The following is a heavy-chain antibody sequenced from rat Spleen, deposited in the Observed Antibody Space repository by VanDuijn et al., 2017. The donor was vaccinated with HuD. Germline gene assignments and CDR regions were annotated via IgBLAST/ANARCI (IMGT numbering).Heavy chain of an antibody. Sequence: EVQLQESGPGLVKPSQSLSLTCSVSGYSITSYYRWNWIRKFPGNKLEWMGYVNSAGSTNYNPSLKSRISITRDTSKNQFFRQVNSVITEDTATYYCARSRKYNNYGFVYWVPGTLVTVSS. CDR1: GYSITSYYR. CDR3: ARSRKYNNYGFVY. D-gene: IGHD1-10*01. V-gene: IGHV3-3*01. J-gene: IGHJ3*01. CDR2: VNSAGST.